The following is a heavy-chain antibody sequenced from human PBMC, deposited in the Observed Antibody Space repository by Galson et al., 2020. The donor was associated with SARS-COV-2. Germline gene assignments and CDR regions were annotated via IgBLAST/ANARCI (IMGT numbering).Heavy chain of an antibody. V-gene: IGHV3-13*04. CDR2: IGADGRT. CDR3: ARDDDSSGMGAFDV. J-gene: IGHJ3*01. CDR1: GFTFSSHD. D-gene: IGHD3-22*01. Sequence: GESLKISCAASGFTFSSHDMHWVRQLTGQGLEWVSGIGADGRTYYPDSLKGRFTISRDNARNSLHLQMNSLTAGDTAVYYCARDDDSSGMGAFDVWGRGTMVTVSS.